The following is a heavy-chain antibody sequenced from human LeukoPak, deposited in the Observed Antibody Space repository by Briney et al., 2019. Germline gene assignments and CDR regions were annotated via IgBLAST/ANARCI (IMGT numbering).Heavy chain of an antibody. J-gene: IGHJ5*02. CDR1: GGSISSGGYY. CDR3: ARVQLNPYYDILTNP. CDR2: IYHSGST. D-gene: IGHD3-9*01. Sequence: SETLSLTCTVSGGSISSGGYYWSWIRQPPGKGLEWIGYIYHSGSTYYNPSLKSRVTISVDRSKNQFSLKLSSVTAADTAVYYCARVQLNPYYDILTNPWGQGTLVTVSS. V-gene: IGHV4-30-2*01.